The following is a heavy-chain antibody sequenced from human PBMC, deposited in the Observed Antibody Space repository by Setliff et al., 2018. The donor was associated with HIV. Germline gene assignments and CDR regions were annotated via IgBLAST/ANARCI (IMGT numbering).Heavy chain of an antibody. CDR3: ANLWELGA. V-gene: IGHV3-23*01. CDR1: GFTFHDYG. D-gene: IGHD3-16*01. J-gene: IGHJ5*02. CDR2: ISGSGAST. Sequence: GGSLRLSCAASGFTFHDYGMSWVRQAPGKGLEWVSVISGSGASTFYADSVKGRFTIARDNSKNTLYLQMNGLRVEDTAVYLCANLWELGAWGQGTLVTVSS.